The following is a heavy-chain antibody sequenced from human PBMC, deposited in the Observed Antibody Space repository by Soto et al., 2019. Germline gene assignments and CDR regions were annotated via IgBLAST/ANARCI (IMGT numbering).Heavy chain of an antibody. Sequence: QVQLVQSGAEVKKPGASVKVSCKASGYTFSSYYMHWVRQAPGHGLGWMGIINPSGDTTTYPQNFQGRVTMTRDTSTSTLYSELSSLRSEDTAVYYCARGDGYFGSGSTSYFDNWGQGTLVTVSS. CDR1: GYTFSSYY. CDR2: INPSGDTT. J-gene: IGHJ4*02. D-gene: IGHD3-10*01. CDR3: ARGDGYFGSGSTSYFDN. V-gene: IGHV1-46*01.